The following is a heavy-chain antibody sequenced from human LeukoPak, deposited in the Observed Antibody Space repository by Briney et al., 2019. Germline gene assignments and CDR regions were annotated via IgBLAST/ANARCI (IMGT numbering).Heavy chain of an antibody. CDR2: ISSSSSTI. CDR3: ARVGAWFGEFYFDY. Sequence: GGSLRLSCAASGFTFSSYWMNWVRQAPGKGLEWVSYISSSSSTIYYADSVKGRFTISRDNAKNSLYLQMNSLRAEDTAVYYCARVGAWFGEFYFDYWGQGTLVTVSS. J-gene: IGHJ4*02. CDR1: GFTFSSYW. D-gene: IGHD3-10*01. V-gene: IGHV3-48*04.